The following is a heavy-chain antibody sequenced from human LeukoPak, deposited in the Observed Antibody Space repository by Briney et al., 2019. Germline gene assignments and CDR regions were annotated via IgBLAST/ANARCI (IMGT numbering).Heavy chain of an antibody. CDR1: GGTFSSYT. Sequence: AASVKVSCKASGGTFSSYTISWVRQAPGQGLEWKGRIIPILGIANYAQKFQGRVTITADKSTSTAYMELSSLRSEDTAVYYCARELERLGWFDPWGQGTLVTVSS. CDR3: ARELERLGWFDP. CDR2: IIPILGIA. D-gene: IGHD1-1*01. J-gene: IGHJ5*02. V-gene: IGHV1-69*04.